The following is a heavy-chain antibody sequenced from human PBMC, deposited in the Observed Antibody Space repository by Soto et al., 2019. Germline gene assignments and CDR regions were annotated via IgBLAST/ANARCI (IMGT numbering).Heavy chain of an antibody. CDR3: AHRPRYSYGYGAFEI. CDR2: IYGDDDK. J-gene: IGHJ3*02. Sequence: QITFKESGPTLVKPTQTLTLTCTFSGFSLSTSEVGVGWIRQPPGKALEWLALIYGDDDKRYSPSLKSRLTITQDTSKNQVVLTMTTMDPVDTATYYCAHRPRYSYGYGAFEIWGQGTMVTVAS. D-gene: IGHD5-18*01. V-gene: IGHV2-5*02. CDR1: GFSLSTSEVG.